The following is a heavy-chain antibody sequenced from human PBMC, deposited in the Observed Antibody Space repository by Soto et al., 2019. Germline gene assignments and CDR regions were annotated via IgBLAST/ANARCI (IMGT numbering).Heavy chain of an antibody. Sequence: SVKVSCKASGGTFSSYAISWVRQAPGQGLEWTGGIIPIFGTANYAQKFQGRVTITADESTSTAYMELSGLRSEDTAVYYCARDPPYSGYGFDYWGQGTLVTVSS. V-gene: IGHV1-69*13. D-gene: IGHD5-12*01. CDR3: ARDPPYSGYGFDY. CDR1: GGTFSSYA. CDR2: IIPIFGTA. J-gene: IGHJ4*02.